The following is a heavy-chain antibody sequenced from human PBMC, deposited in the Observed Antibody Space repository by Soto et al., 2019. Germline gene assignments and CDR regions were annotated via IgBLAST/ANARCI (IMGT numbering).Heavy chain of an antibody. J-gene: IGHJ5*02. CDR3: AKDLKIAVAGRFDP. CDR1: GFTFSSYA. V-gene: IGHV3-23*01. Sequence: AGSLRLSCAASGFTFSSYAMSWVRQAPGKGLEWVSAISGSGGSTYYADSVKGRFTISRDNSKNTLYLQMNSLRAEDTAVYYCAKDLKIAVAGRFDPWGQGTLVTVSS. D-gene: IGHD6-19*01. CDR2: ISGSGGST.